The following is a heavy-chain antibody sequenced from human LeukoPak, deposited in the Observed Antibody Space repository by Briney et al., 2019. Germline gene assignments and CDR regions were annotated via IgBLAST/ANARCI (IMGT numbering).Heavy chain of an antibody. CDR1: GYTFTNHG. D-gene: IGHD6-19*01. CDR3: AESSGWSLYAFDI. J-gene: IGHJ3*02. V-gene: IGHV1-69*13. Sequence: GASVKVSCKASGYTFTNHGLSWVRQAPGQGLEWMGGIIPIFGTANYAQKFQGRVTITADESTSTAYMELSSLRSEDTAVYYCAESSGWSLYAFDIWGQGTMVTVSS. CDR2: IIPIFGTA.